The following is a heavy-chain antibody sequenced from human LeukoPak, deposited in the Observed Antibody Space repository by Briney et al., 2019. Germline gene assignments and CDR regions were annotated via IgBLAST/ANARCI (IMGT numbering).Heavy chain of an antibody. D-gene: IGHD4-17*01. CDR3: ARDLPNDYGDPFDY. Sequence: PGGSLRLSCAASGFIFSSFAMHWVRQAPGKGLEWVAVISYDGINKYYADSVKGRFTISRDNSKNTLYLQMNSLRAEDTAVYYCARDLPNDYGDPFDYWGQGTLVTVSS. J-gene: IGHJ4*02. CDR2: ISYDGINK. V-gene: IGHV3-30-3*01. CDR1: GFIFSSFA.